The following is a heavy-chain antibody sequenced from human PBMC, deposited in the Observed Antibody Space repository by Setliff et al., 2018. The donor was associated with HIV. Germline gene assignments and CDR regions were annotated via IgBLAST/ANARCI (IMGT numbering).Heavy chain of an antibody. D-gene: IGHD6-19*01. CDR1: GSSIISGDHH. V-gene: IGHV4-38-2*01. CDR3: AGPRRVRSRAWYWFDI. J-gene: IGHJ5*02. CDR2: IHDSGVT. Sequence: SETLSLTCDVSGSSIISGDHHWGWIRQPPGRGLGWLGAIHDSGVTYYNPSLKSRITLLVDTSKNQFSLRLRSVTAADPAVYYCAGPRRVRSRAWYWFDIWGQGTLVTVSS.